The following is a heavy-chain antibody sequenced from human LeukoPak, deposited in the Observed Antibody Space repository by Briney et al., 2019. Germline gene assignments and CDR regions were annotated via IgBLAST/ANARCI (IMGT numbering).Heavy chain of an antibody. J-gene: IGHJ4*02. D-gene: IGHD3-9*01. CDR1: GFTFSTYA. V-gene: IGHV3-23*01. CDR2: ISGSGGST. CDR3: AKAPLLRYFDWLLLGDY. Sequence: GGSLRLSCAASGFTFSTYAMSWVRQAPGKGLEWVSAISGSGGSTYYADSVKGRFTISRDNSKNTLYLQMNSLRAEDTAVYYCAKAPLLRYFDWLLLGDYWGQGTLVTVSS.